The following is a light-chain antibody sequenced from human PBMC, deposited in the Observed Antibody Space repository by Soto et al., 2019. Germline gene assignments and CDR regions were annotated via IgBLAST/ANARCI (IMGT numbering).Light chain of an antibody. Sequence: EFVLTQSTATVSLSPWEIEICFFLASQTVRNNYLAWYQQKPGQAPRLLIYGASSRATGIADRFSGSGSGTDFTLTISRLEPEDFALYYCQQYGYSPSNFGQGTRLEIK. J-gene: IGKJ5*01. V-gene: IGKV3-20*01. CDR1: QTVRNNY. CDR2: GAS. CDR3: QQYGYSPSN.